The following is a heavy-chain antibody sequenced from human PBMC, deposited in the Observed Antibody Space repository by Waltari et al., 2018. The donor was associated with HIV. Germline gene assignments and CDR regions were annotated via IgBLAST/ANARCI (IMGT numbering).Heavy chain of an antibody. CDR2: IKTKGDGGAT. J-gene: IGHJ4*02. CDR3: TSEEDYGSGSHFDY. V-gene: IGHV3-15*01. D-gene: IGHD3-10*01. CDR1: GFTLNSVW. Sequence: EVQLVESGGDLLKPAGCLRLSFAASGFTLNSVWMSWVRQAPGKGLEWVGRIKTKGDGGATDYAAAVKGRFTISRDDSKNTVYLQMNSLKIEDTAVYYCTSEEDYGSGSHFDYWGQGTLVTVSS.